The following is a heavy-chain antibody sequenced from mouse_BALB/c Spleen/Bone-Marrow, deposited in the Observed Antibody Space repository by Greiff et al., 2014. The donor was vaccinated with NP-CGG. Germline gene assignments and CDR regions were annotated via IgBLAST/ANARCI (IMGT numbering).Heavy chain of an antibody. D-gene: IGHD1-2*01. CDR3: GRGEDYGFMDY. J-gene: IGHJ4*01. Sequence: VQLQQSGAELVRPGTSVKVSCKASGYAFTNYLIEWVKQRPGQGLEWIGVINPGSGGTNYNEKFKGKATLTADKSSSTAYMQLSSLTSDDSAVYFCGRGEDYGFMDYWGQGTSVTVTS. CDR2: INPGSGGT. CDR1: GYAFTNYL. V-gene: IGHV1-54*01.